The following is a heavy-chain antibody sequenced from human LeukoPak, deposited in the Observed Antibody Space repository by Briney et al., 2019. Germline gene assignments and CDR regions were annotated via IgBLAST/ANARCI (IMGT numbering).Heavy chain of an antibody. J-gene: IGHJ4*02. Sequence: PSETLSLTCTVSGGSISSSSYYWGWIRQPPGKGLEWIGSTYYSGSTYYNPSLKSRVTISVDTSKNQFSLKLSSVTAADTAVYYCARQGYYDILTGYYTFDYWGQGTLVTVSS. CDR2: TYYSGST. CDR3: ARQGYYDILTGYYTFDY. V-gene: IGHV4-39*01. D-gene: IGHD3-9*01. CDR1: GGSISSSSYY.